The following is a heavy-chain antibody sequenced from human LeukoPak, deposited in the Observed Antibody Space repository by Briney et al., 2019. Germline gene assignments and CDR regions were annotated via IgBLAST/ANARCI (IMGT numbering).Heavy chain of an antibody. CDR2: INSDGSST. V-gene: IGHV3-74*01. J-gene: IGHJ4*02. CDR1: GFTFSSYA. D-gene: IGHD5-18*01. Sequence: HGGSLRLSCAASGFTFSSYAMSWVRQAPGKGLVLVSRINSDGSSTSYADSVKGRFTISRDNAKNTLYLQMNSLRAEDTAVYYCARVGYNYAYDDWGQGTLVTVSS. CDR3: ARVGYNYAYDD.